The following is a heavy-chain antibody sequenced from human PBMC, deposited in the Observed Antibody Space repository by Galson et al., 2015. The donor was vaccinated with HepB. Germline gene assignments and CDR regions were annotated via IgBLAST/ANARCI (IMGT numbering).Heavy chain of an antibody. V-gene: IGHV1-46*01. CDR1: GYTFSNYY. CDR2: VNPNGGSR. J-gene: IGHJ4*02. CDR3: ARDLSLGLDYYFDT. D-gene: IGHD3/OR15-3a*01. Sequence: SVKVSCTASGYTFSNYYLHWVRQAPGQGLVWVGAVNPNGGSRSNVHTFKGRFTITRDMSTNTVYMELSSLGAEDTAVYYCARDLSLGLDYYFDTWGQGALVTVSS.